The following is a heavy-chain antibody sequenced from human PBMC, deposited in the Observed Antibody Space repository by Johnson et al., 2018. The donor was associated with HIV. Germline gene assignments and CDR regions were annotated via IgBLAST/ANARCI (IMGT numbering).Heavy chain of an antibody. Sequence: QVQLVESGGGLVQPGGSLRLSCVVSGFTFNSYWMSWVRQAPGKGLEWVAVIAHDESITHYADSVKGRFTMSRDNSKNTLYLHMKSLRPEDTSIYYCAKDDNLGVWYSDAFDVWGQGTVVTVSS. J-gene: IGHJ3*01. CDR2: IAHDESIT. CDR1: GFTFNSYW. V-gene: IGHV3-30*18. D-gene: IGHD6-19*01. CDR3: AKDDNLGVWYSDAFDV.